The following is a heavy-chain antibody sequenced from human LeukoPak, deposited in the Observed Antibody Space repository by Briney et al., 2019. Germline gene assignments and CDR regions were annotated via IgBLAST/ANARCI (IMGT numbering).Heavy chain of an antibody. D-gene: IGHD3-10*01. Sequence: GGSRRLAWAAAGFTVSSNYMSWVRQAPGEGLEWVSGIYSGGSTYYGDTVKGRFTISRDNSKTTLYLQMNSLRAEDTAVYYCARGGTLLWFGESSYLDYWGQGTLVTVSS. J-gene: IGHJ4*02. CDR1: GFTVSSNY. V-gene: IGHV3-66*01. CDR3: ARGGTLLWFGESSYLDY. CDR2: IYSGGST.